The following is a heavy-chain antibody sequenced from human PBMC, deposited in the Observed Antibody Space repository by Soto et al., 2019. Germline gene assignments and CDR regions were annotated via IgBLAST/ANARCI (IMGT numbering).Heavy chain of an antibody. CDR3: AKDAGLPYHEVLTGFSYFDS. CDR2: ISYHGRNT. V-gene: IGHV3-30*18. CDR1: GFTFSSYG. D-gene: IGHD3-9*01. J-gene: IGHJ4*02. Sequence: QVQVVESGGGVVQPGGSLRLSCAGSGFTFSSYGMQWVRQAPGKGLEWMAVISYHGRNTDYADSVKGRFTISRDNSKNTLYLQMNSLRAEDTAVYYCAKDAGLPYHEVLTGFSYFDSCGQGTLVTVSS.